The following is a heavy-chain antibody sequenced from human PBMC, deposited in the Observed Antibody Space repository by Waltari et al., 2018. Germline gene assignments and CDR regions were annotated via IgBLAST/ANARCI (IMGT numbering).Heavy chain of an antibody. J-gene: IGHJ6*03. D-gene: IGHD5-12*01. CDR3: ARSLVATPDYYYYYYMDV. V-gene: IGHV4-4*07. Sequence: QVQLQESGPGLVKPSETLSLTCTVSGGSLSSYYWTWIRQPAGQGLEWIGRIYTSGSTNYNPSLKSRVTMSVDTSKNQFSLKLSSVTAADTAVYYCARSLVATPDYYYYYYMDVWGKGTTVTISS. CDR1: GGSLSSYY. CDR2: IYTSGST.